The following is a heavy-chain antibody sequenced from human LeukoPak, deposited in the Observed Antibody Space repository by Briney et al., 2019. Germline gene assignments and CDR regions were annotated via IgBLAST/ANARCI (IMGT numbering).Heavy chain of an antibody. Sequence: GRSLRLSCAASGFTFDDYAMHWVRQAPGKGLEWVSGISWNSGSIGYADSVKGRFTISRDNAKNSLYLQMNSLRAEDTALYYCAKDSAVAGFDYWGQGTLATVSS. J-gene: IGHJ4*02. D-gene: IGHD6-19*01. CDR3: AKDSAVAGFDY. V-gene: IGHV3-9*01. CDR2: ISWNSGSI. CDR1: GFTFDDYA.